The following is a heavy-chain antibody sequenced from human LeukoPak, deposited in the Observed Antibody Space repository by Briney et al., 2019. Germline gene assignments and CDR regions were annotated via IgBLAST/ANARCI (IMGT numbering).Heavy chain of an antibody. CDR1: GFTFSSYA. D-gene: IGHD4-11*01. CDR3: ARYSNPNWFDP. CDR2: ISYDGSNK. J-gene: IGHJ5*02. Sequence: PGRSLRLSCAASGFTFSSYAMHWVRQAPGKGLEWVAVISYDGSNKYYADSVKGRFTISRDNAKNSLYLQMNSLRAEDTAVYYCARYSNPNWFDPWGQGTLVTVSS. V-gene: IGHV3-30-3*01.